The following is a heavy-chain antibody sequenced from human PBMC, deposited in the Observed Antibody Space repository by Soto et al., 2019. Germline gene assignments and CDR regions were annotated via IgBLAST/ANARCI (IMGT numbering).Heavy chain of an antibody. CDR2: IYYSGST. J-gene: IGHJ6*02. D-gene: IGHD6-13*01. CDR1: GGSISSGGYY. Sequence: SETLSLTCTVSGGSISSGGYYWSWIRQHPGKGLEWIGYIYYSGSTYYNPSLKSRVTISVDTSKNQFSLKLSSVTAADTAVYYCAREQSSSWYVGLRGMDVWGQGTTVTVSS. CDR3: AREQSSSWYVGLRGMDV. V-gene: IGHV4-31*03.